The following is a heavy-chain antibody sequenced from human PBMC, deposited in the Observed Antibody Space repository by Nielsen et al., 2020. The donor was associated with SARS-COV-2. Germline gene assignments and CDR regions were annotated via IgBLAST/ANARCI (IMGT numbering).Heavy chain of an antibody. J-gene: IGHJ4*02. CDR1: GFTFSSYA. CDR3: AKEISRQDIVVVPAALFDY. D-gene: IGHD2-2*01. Sequence: GESLKISCAASGFTFSSYAMSWVRQAPGKGLEWVSAISGSGGSTYYADSVKGRFTISRDNSKNTLYLQMNSLRAEDTAVYYCAKEISRQDIVVVPAALFDYWGQGTLVTVSS. V-gene: IGHV3-23*01. CDR2: ISGSGGST.